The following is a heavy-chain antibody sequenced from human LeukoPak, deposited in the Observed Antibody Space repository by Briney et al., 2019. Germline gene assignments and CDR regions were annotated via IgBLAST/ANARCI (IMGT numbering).Heavy chain of an antibody. Sequence: SETLSLTCTVSGGSISSYFWSWIRQPPGKGLEWIGEINHSGSTNYNPSLKSRVTISVDTSKNQFSLKLSSVTAADTAVYYCARRCSGGSCYFGGWFDPWGQGTLVTVSS. CDR2: INHSGST. V-gene: IGHV4-34*01. J-gene: IGHJ5*02. CDR1: GGSISSYF. D-gene: IGHD2-15*01. CDR3: ARRCSGGSCYFGGWFDP.